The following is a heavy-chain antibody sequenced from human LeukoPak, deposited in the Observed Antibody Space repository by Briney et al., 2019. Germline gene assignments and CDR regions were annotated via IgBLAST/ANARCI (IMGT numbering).Heavy chain of an antibody. CDR1: GGSMSGYY. CDR2: IHYSGTT. Sequence: PSETLSLTCTVSGGSMSGYYWSWIRQLPGKGLEWIGYIHYSGTTNYNPSLKSRVTISLDTSRNQFSLKLRSVTTADTAVYYCARRRVYSGSGEFDFWGQGTLVTVSS. V-gene: IGHV4-59*01. CDR3: ARRRVYSGSGEFDF. D-gene: IGHD5-12*01. J-gene: IGHJ4*02.